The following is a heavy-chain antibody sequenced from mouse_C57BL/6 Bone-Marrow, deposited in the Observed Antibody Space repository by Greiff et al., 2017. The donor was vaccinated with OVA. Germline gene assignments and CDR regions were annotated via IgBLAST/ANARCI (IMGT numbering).Heavy chain of an antibody. J-gene: IGHJ1*03. CDR2: IYPGDGDT. CDR3: ASYYGSSYDWYFDV. V-gene: IGHV1-82*01. CDR1: GYAFSSSW. D-gene: IGHD1-1*01. Sequence: QVRLKQSGPELVKPGASVKISCKASGYAFSSSWMNWVKQRPGKGLEWIGRIYPGDGDTNYNGTFKGKATLTADKSSSTAYMQLSSLTSGDSTVYFCASYYGSSYDWYFDVWGTGTTVTVSS.